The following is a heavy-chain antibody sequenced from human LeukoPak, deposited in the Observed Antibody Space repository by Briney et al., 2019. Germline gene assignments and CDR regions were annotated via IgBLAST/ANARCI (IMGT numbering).Heavy chain of an antibody. D-gene: IGHD2-15*01. V-gene: IGHV3-30*02. J-gene: IGHJ6*03. CDR3: ARVLRYCSGGNCYSGGLGYMDV. CDR1: GFPFSSYG. Sequence: QSGGSLRLSCAASGFPFSSYGIHWVRQAPGKGLEWVAFIRYDGSNKYYTDSVKGRFTISRDNSKNTLYLQMNSLRAEDTAVYYCARVLRYCSGGNCYSGGLGYMDVWGKGTTVTISS. CDR2: IRYDGSNK.